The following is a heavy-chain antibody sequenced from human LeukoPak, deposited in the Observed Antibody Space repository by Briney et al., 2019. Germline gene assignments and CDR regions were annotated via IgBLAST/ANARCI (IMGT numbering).Heavy chain of an antibody. CDR1: GFTFSSYA. CDR3: AKDHDRSEVPHDFDY. D-gene: IGHD3-22*01. V-gene: IGHV3-23*01. Sequence: GGSLRLSCAASGFTFSSYAMSWVRQAPGKGLEWVSGISGSGGSTYYADSVKGRFTISRDNSKNTLYLQMNSLRAEDTAVYYCAKDHDRSEVPHDFDYWGQGTLVTVSS. J-gene: IGHJ4*02. CDR2: ISGSGGST.